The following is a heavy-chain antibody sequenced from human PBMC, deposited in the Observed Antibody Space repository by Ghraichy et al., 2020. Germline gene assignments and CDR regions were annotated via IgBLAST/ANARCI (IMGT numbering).Heavy chain of an antibody. CDR2: IYYSGST. Sequence: SDTLSLTCTVSGGSISSGDYYWSWIRQPPGKGLEWIGYIYYSGSTYYNPSLKSRVTISVDTSKNQFSLKLSSVTAADTAVYYCARGETMVRGVIGYWGQGTLVTVSS. D-gene: IGHD3-10*01. CDR3: ARGETMVRGVIGY. V-gene: IGHV4-30-4*02. J-gene: IGHJ4*02. CDR1: GGSISSGDYY.